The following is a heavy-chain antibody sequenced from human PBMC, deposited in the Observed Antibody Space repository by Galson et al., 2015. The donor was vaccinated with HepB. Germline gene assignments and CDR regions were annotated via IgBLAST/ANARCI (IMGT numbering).Heavy chain of an antibody. D-gene: IGHD3-3*01. J-gene: IGHJ3*02. CDR3: ARGVHLRFLEWLLSQVAFDI. CDR2: ISYDGSNK. CDR1: GFTFSNYA. Sequence: SLRLSCAASGFTFSNYAMHWVRQAPGKGLEWVAVISYDGSNKYYADSVKGRFTISRDNSKNTLYLQMNSLRAEDTAVYYCARGVHLRFLEWLLSQVAFDIWGQGTMVTVSS. V-gene: IGHV3-30*04.